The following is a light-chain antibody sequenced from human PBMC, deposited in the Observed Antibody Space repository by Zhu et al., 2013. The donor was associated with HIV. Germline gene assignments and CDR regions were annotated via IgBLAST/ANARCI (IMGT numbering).Light chain of an antibody. CDR3: QQYLTIPPT. CDR1: QSVLYNSNNYNY. J-gene: IGKJ3*01. CDR2: WAS. Sequence: DIVMTQSPDSLAVSLGERATINCKSSQSVLYNSNNYNYLAWYQQKPGQSPKLLIFWASTRGSGVPDRFSGSGSGTDFTLTISNLQAEDVAIYYCQQYLTIPPTFGP. V-gene: IGKV4-1*01.